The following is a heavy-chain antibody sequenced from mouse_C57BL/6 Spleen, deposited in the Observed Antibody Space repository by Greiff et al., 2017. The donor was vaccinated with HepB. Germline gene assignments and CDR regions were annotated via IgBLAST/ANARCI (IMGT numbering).Heavy chain of an antibody. V-gene: IGHV1-55*01. J-gene: IGHJ4*01. Sequence: QVQLQQPGAELVKPGASVKMSCKASGYTFTSYWITWVKQRPGQGLEWIGDIYPGSGSTNYTEKFKSKATLTVDTSSSTAYMQLSSLTSEASAVYYCASYWDYAMDYWGQGTSVTVSS. CDR3: ASYWDYAMDY. CDR2: IYPGSGST. CDR1: GYTFTSYW. D-gene: IGHD4-1*01.